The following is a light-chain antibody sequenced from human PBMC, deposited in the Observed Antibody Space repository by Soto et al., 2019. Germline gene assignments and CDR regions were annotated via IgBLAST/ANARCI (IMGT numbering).Light chain of an antibody. CDR3: QQYGSSPR. Sequence: ELVLTQSPGTLSLSPGERATLSCRASQSVSSSYLAWYQQKPGQAPRLLIYGASSRATGIPDRFSGSGSGTDFTLTISRLEPEDFAVYYCQQYGSSPRFGPGTKVDI. CDR1: QSVSSSY. J-gene: IGKJ3*01. V-gene: IGKV3-20*01. CDR2: GAS.